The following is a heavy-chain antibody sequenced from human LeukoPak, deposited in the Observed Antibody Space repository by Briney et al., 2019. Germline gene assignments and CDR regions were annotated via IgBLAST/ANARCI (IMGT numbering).Heavy chain of an antibody. J-gene: IGHJ4*02. CDR2: ISYDGSNK. V-gene: IGHV3-30*04. CDR3: ARDSSMLRGPLVIYYFDF. Sequence: GGSLRLSCAASGFTFSTYSMHWVRQAPGKGLEWVAIISYDGSNKYYADSVKGRFTISRDNSKNTLYLQMNSLRVEDTAVYYCARDSSMLRGPLVIYYFDFWGQGTLVTVSS. D-gene: IGHD3-10*01. CDR1: GFTFSTYS.